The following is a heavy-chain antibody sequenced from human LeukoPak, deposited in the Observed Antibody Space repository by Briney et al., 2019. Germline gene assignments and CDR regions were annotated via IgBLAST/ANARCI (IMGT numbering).Heavy chain of an antibody. V-gene: IGHV1-69*06. CDR2: IIPIFGTA. J-gene: IGHJ3*02. CDR1: RYTFTGYY. CDR3: ASLKNSYDSSGYLVTDAFDI. Sequence: ASVKVSCKASRYTFTGYYMHWVRQAPGQGLEWMGGIIPIFGTANYAQKFQGRVTITADKSTSTAYMELSSLRSDDTAVYYCASLKNSYDSSGYLVTDAFDIWGQGTMVTVSS. D-gene: IGHD3-22*01.